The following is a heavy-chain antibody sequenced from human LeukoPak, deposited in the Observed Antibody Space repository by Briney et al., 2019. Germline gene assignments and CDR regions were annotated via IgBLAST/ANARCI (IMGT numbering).Heavy chain of an antibody. J-gene: IGHJ4*02. CDR2: IYTSGST. D-gene: IGHD6-13*01. CDR3: ARDIAAAGIDY. Sequence: PSETLSLTCAVSGGSTSSYYWSWIRQPAGKGLEWIGRIYTSGSTNYNPSLKSRVTISVDKSKNQFSLKLSSVTAADTAVYYCARDIAAAGIDYWGQGTLVTVSS. CDR1: GGSTSSYY. V-gene: IGHV4-4*07.